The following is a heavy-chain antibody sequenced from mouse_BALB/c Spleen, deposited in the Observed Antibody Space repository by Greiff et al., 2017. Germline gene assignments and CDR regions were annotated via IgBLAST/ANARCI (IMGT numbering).Heavy chain of an antibody. Sequence: VQLQQSGAELVKPGASVKLSCTASGFNFKDTYMHWVKQRPEQGLEWIGRIDPANGNTKYDPKFQGKATVTADTSSNTAYLQLSSLTSEDTAVYYCAMISYAMDYWGQGTSVTVSS. J-gene: IGHJ4*01. V-gene: IGHV14-3*02. D-gene: IGHD2-4*01. CDR3: AMISYAMDY. CDR1: GFNFKDTY. CDR2: IDPANGNT.